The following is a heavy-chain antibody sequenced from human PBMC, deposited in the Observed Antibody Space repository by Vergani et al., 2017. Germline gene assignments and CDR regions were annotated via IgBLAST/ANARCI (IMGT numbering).Heavy chain of an antibody. CDR2: IYHSGST. V-gene: IGHV4-30-2*01. Sequence: QLQLQESGSGLVKPSQTLSLTCAVSGGSISSGGYSWSWIRQPPGKGLEWIGYIYHSGSTYYNPSLKSRVTISVDRSKNQFSLKLSSVTAADTAVYYCAKDQGAGLQKDAFDIWGQGTMVTVSS. J-gene: IGHJ3*02. CDR1: GGSISSGGYS. CDR3: AKDQGAGLQKDAFDI. D-gene: IGHD1-26*01.